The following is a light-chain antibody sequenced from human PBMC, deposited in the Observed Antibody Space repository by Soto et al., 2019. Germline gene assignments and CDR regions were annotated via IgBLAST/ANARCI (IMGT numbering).Light chain of an antibody. CDR2: GAS. Sequence: EIVMTQSPATLSVSPGERATLSCRASQSVSSNLAWYQQKPGQAPRLLIYGASTRVTGIPARFSGSGSGTAFTLTISSRQSDDFAGYYFQQYNNWPFTLGPGTKVDIK. CDR1: QSVSSN. J-gene: IGKJ3*01. CDR3: QQYNNWPFT. V-gene: IGKV3-15*01.